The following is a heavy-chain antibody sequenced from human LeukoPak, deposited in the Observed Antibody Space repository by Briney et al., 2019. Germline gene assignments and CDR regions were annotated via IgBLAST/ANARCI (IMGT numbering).Heavy chain of an antibody. CDR3: ARLDGGNSGYYYYYYMDV. J-gene: IGHJ6*03. CDR1: GFTFSSYS. CDR2: ISSSSSTI. Sequence: GGSLRLSCAASGFTFSSYSMNRVRQAPGKGLEWVSYISSSSSTIYYADSVKGRFTISRDNAKNSLYLQLNSLSAEDTAVYYCARLDGGNSGYYYYYYMDVWGKGTTVTVSS. V-gene: IGHV3-48*01. D-gene: IGHD4-23*01.